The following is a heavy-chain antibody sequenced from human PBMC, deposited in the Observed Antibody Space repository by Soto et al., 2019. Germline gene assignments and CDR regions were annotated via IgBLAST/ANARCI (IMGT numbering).Heavy chain of an antibody. J-gene: IGHJ4*01. Sequence: GGSLRLSCIASGFTFGNYAMSWVRQAPGEGLEWVSTISVIGANTFIGDSMKDHFDVSRDNSKNTVFLHLSTVRAEDTAIYYCARDIAADFYDNWSHRTPVTVSS. D-gene: IGHD6-25*01. CDR2: ISVIGANT. V-gene: IGHV3-23*01. CDR1: GFTFGNYA. CDR3: ARDIAADFYDN.